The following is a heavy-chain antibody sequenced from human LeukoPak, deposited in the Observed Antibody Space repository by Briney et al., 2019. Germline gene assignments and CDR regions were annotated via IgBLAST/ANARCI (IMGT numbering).Heavy chain of an antibody. CDR1: GFTFTDYG. D-gene: IGHD5-18*01. CDR3: AKGYSYGYFDY. V-gene: IGHV3-30*02. Sequence: GGSLRLSCAESGFTFTDYGMHWVRQAPGKGLEWVAFIRNDGSIKYYADSVKGRFTISRDNSRNTLYLQMNSLRIEDTAVYYCAKGYSYGYFDYWGQGALVTVSS. J-gene: IGHJ4*02. CDR2: IRNDGSIK.